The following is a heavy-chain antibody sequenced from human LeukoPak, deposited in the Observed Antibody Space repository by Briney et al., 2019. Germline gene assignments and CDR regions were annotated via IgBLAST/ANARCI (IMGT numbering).Heavy chain of an antibody. J-gene: IGHJ4*02. V-gene: IGHV1-69*13. CDR3: AIGGFGENFDY. Sequence: GASVKVSCKASGGTFSSYAISWVRQAPGQGLEWMGGIIPIFGTANYAQKFQGRVTITADESTSTAYMELSSLRSEDTAVYYCAIGGFGENFDYWGQGTLVTASS. CDR1: GGTFSSYA. D-gene: IGHD3-10*01. CDR2: IIPIFGTA.